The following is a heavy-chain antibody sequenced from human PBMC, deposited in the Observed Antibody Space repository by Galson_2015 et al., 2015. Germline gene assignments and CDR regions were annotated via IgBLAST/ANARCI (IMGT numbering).Heavy chain of an antibody. CDR2: TNTGGSTT. D-gene: IGHD2-15*01. Sequence: SLRLSCAASGFTFSDYYMSWIRQAPGKGLEWVSYTNTGGSTTYFADSVKGRFTFSRDNAKNSLYLQMNSLRAEDTAVYYCTRDRGCSGGSCYEPYYYGMDVWGQGTTVTVSS. CDR1: GFTFSDYY. V-gene: IGHV3-11*01. J-gene: IGHJ6*02. CDR3: TRDRGCSGGSCYEPYYYGMDV.